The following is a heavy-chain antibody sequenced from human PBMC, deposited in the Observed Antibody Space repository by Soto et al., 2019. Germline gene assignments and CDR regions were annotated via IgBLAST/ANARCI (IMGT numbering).Heavy chain of an antibody. Sequence: QVQLVQSGAEVKKPGASVKVSCKASGYTFTGYYMHWVRQAPGQGLEWMGWINPNSGGTNYAQKFQGRVTMTRDTSISTAYMELSRLRSDDTAVYYCARDLDYSNLAYYYYYGMDVWGQGTTVTVSS. CDR1: GYTFTGYY. J-gene: IGHJ6*02. D-gene: IGHD4-4*01. CDR2: INPNSGGT. V-gene: IGHV1-2*02. CDR3: ARDLDYSNLAYYYYYGMDV.